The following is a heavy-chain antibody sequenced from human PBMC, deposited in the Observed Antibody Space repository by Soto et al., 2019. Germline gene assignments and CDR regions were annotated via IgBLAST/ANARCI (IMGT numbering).Heavy chain of an antibody. CDR3: ARGGHIAVVTASFDY. Sequence: ASVKVSCKPSGYTFNTYYLHWLRQAPGQALEWMGVIHPSGGGTTYAQKFLGRVTVTGDTSTTTVFMELSSLRSDDTAVYYCARGGHIAVVTASFDYWGQGTLVTVSS. CDR2: IHPSGGGT. V-gene: IGHV1-46*02. J-gene: IGHJ4*02. CDR1: GYTFNTYY. D-gene: IGHD2-21*02.